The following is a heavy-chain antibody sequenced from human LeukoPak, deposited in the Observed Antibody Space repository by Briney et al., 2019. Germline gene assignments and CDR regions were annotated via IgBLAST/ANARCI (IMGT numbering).Heavy chain of an antibody. Sequence: GGSLRLSCAASGFTFSNAWMSWVRQAPGKGLEWVGRIKSKTDGGTTDYAAPVKGRFTISRDDSKNTLYLQMNSLKTEDTAVYYCTTQLVRKEWRRDYWGQGTLVTVSS. CDR3: TTQLVRKEWRRDY. D-gene: IGHD6-6*01. CDR2: IKSKTDGGTT. V-gene: IGHV3-15*01. J-gene: IGHJ4*02. CDR1: GFTFSNAW.